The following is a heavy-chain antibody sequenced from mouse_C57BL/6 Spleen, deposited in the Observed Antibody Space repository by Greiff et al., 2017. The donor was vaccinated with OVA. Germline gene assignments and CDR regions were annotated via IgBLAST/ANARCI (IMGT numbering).Heavy chain of an antibody. V-gene: IGHV1-26*01. J-gene: IGHJ3*01. CDR3: SSPTPLDYYCSSYWFAY. CDR2: INPNNGGN. CDR1: GYPFTDYY. D-gene: IGHD1-1*01. Sequence: VQLQQSGPELVKPGASVKISCKASGYPFTDYYMNWVKQSHGKSLEWIGDINPNNGGNSYNQKFKGKATLTVDKSSSTAYMEISSLTSEDSAVYSFSSPTPLDYYCSSYWFAYWGQGTLVTVSA.